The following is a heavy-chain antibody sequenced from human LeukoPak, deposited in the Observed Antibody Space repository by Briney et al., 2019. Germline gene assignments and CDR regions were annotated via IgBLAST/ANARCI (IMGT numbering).Heavy chain of an antibody. CDR1: GGSISSSSYY. V-gene: IGHV4-39*01. D-gene: IGHD3-3*01. J-gene: IGHJ5*02. CDR3: ARGDTIFGVVINWFDP. CDR2: IYYSGST. Sequence: SETLSLTCTVSGGSISSSSYYWGWIRQPPGKGLEWIGSIYYSGSTYYNPSLKSRVTISVDTSKNQFSLKLSSVTAADTAVYYCARGDTIFGVVINWFDPWGQGTLVTVSS.